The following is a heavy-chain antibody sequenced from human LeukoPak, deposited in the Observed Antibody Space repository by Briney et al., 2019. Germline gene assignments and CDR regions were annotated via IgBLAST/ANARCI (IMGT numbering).Heavy chain of an antibody. Sequence: SETLSLTCTVSGGSISTSTYYWGWVRQPPGKGLEWIGTMHYSGSTYYNPSLKSRVTMSVDTSENQFSLKLRSVTATDTAVYYCARLYDSSGYGRNFDYWGQGTLVTVSS. V-gene: IGHV4-39*07. J-gene: IGHJ4*02. D-gene: IGHD3-22*01. CDR3: ARLYDSSGYGRNFDY. CDR2: MHYSGST. CDR1: GGSISTSTYY.